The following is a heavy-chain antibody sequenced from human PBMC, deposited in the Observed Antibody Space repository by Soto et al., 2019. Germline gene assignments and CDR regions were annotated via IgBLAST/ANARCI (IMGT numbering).Heavy chain of an antibody. J-gene: IGHJ4*02. CDR2: INPNSGGI. CDR1: GYTFTGYY. Sequence: QVQLVQSGAEVKKPGASVKVSCKASGYTFTGYYMHWVRQAPGQGLEWMGWINPNSGGINYAQKFQGWVTMTRDTSISTAYMELSRLRSDDTAVYYCARDPGYSYVVFDYWGQGTLVTVSS. V-gene: IGHV1-2*04. CDR3: ARDPGYSYVVFDY. D-gene: IGHD5-18*01.